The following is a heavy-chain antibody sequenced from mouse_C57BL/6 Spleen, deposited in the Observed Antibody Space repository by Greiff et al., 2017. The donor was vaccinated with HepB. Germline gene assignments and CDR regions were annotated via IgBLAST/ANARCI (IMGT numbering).Heavy chain of an antibody. CDR3: AGYYGNYDAMDY. CDR1: GFTFSDYG. J-gene: IGHJ4*01. CDR2: ISSGSSTI. V-gene: IGHV5-17*01. D-gene: IGHD2-1*01. Sequence: DVHLVESGGGLVKPGGSLKLSCAASGFTFSDYGMHWVRQAPEKGLEWVAYISSGSSTIYYADTVKGRFTISRDNAKNTLFLQMTSLRSEDTAMYYCAGYYGNYDAMDYWGQGTSVTVSS.